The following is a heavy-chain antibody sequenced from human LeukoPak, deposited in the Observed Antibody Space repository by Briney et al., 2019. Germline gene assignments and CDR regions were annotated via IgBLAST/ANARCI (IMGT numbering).Heavy chain of an antibody. CDR3: AKRARTYSSSYYEDPGPSDY. V-gene: IGHV3-23*01. D-gene: IGHD6-13*01. CDR1: GFTFSYYA. CDR2: ISGSGGTT. J-gene: IGHJ4*02. Sequence: GGSLRLSCAASGFTFSYYAMSWVRQAPGKGLEWVSAISGSGGTTYYADSVKGRFTISRDNSKHTLYLQMNSLRVEDTAVYYCAKRARTYSSSYYEDPGPSDYWGQGTLVTVSS.